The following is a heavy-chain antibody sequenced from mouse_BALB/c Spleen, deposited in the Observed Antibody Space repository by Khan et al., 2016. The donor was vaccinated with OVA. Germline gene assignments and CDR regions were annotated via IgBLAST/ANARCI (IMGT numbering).Heavy chain of an antibody. CDR2: INTETGEP. CDR1: GYTFTDYS. Sequence: QIQLVQSGPELKKPGETVKISCKASGYTFTDYSMHWVKQAPGKGLKGMGWINTETGEPTYADDFKGRFAFSLETYASTAYLQINNLKNEDTATYFCARSGSYDGFDYWGQGTTLTVSS. V-gene: IGHV9-2-1*01. CDR3: ARSGSYDGFDY. D-gene: IGHD2-12*01. J-gene: IGHJ2*01.